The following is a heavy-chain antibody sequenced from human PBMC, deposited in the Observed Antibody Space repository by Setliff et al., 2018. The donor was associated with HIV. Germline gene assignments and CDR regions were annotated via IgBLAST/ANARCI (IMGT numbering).Heavy chain of an antibody. CDR2: IISGDSTI. D-gene: IGHD3-16*02. CDR3: AKSSFRFFEDLSDWYFDL. V-gene: IGHV3-48*03. Sequence: PGGSLRLSCVASGFIFSSYEMNWVRQAPGKGLEWVSSIISGDSTIYYADSVKGRFTISKDNSKNTVFLQMNNLRVEDTALYYCAKSSFRFFEDLSDWYFDLWGRGTLVTVSS. J-gene: IGHJ2*01. CDR1: GFIFSSYE.